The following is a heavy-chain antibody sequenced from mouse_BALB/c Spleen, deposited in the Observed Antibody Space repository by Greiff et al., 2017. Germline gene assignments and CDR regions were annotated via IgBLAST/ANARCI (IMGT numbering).Heavy chain of an antibody. CDR3: AREYYGSSRDY. CDR1: GYSFTGYY. CDR2: ISCYNGAT. J-gene: IGHJ2*01. Sequence: EVQLVESGPELVKTGASVKISCKASGYSFTGYYMHWVKQSHGKSLEWIGYISCYNGATSYNQKFKGKATFTVDKSSSTAYMELLSLTSEDSAVYYCAREYYGSSRDYWGQGTTLTVSS. D-gene: IGHD1-1*01. V-gene: IGHV1-31*01.